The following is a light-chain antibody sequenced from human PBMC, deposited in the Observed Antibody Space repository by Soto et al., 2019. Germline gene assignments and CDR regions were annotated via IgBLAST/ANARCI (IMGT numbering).Light chain of an antibody. CDR1: QAIGGS. V-gene: IGKV1-39*01. CDR3: QQSSITPPYT. CDR2: GTS. J-gene: IGKJ2*01. Sequence: DVQLTQSPSSLSASIGDRVTITCRASQAIGGSLHWYQQRPGTAPKLLIYGTSTLQSGVPSRFSGGRSRTDFPLTINSLQPEDLGPYYCQQSSITPPYTFGQGPTLEI.